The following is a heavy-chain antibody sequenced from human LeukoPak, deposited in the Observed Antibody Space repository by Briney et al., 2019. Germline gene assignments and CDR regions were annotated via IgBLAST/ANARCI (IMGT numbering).Heavy chain of an antibody. CDR2: ISASGYST. D-gene: IGHD6-13*01. J-gene: IGHJ4*02. V-gene: IGHV3-23*01. Sequence: GGSLRLSCVVSGFTFGSYWMSWVRQAPGKGLEWVSSISASGYSTYYTDSLKGRYTISRDNSKNTLYLQMNSLRAEDTTVYYCAKGARGAAVGFDSWGQGTLVTVSS. CDR3: AKGARGAAVGFDS. CDR1: GFTFGSYW.